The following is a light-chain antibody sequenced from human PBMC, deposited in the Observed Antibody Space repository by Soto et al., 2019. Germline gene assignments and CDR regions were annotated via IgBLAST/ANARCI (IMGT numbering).Light chain of an antibody. CDR2: DAS. CDR1: QSVSSY. CDR3: QQRNSWPPT. J-gene: IGKJ2*01. V-gene: IGKV3-11*01. Sequence: EVVLTQSPATLSLSPGERATLSCRASQSVSSYLAWYQQKPGQAPRLLIYDASNRATGIPARFSGSGSETDFTLTISSLEPEDFAVYYCQQRNSWPPTFGQGTKLEIK.